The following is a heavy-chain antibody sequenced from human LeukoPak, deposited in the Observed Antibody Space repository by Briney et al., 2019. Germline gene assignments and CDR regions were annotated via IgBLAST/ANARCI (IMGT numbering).Heavy chain of an antibody. CDR1: GGSFSGYY. J-gene: IGHJ5*02. V-gene: IGHV4-34*01. Sequence: SETLSLTCAVYGGSFSGYYWSWIRQPPGEGLEWIGEINHSGSTNYNPSLKSRVTISVDTSKNQFSLKLSSVTAADTAVYYCARGDYGSGSYSRWFDPWGQGTLVTVSS. D-gene: IGHD3-10*01. CDR2: INHSGST. CDR3: ARGDYGSGSYSRWFDP.